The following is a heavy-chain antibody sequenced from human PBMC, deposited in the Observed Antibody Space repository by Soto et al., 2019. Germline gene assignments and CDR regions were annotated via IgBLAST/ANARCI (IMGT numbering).Heavy chain of an antibody. CDR2: INNGGSS. Sequence: QVHLPQLVAGLLKPSETLSLTCAVYGGSFSGYYWSWIRQPPGKGLECIGEINNGGSSNYNPSLTSRGSMSVGTSNNQFSLKLTSVTAADAAVYDCGRGRGEGYNQNWYFDIWGRGTLVTVSA. V-gene: IGHV4-34*01. CDR1: GGSFSGYY. D-gene: IGHD3-10*01. CDR3: GRGRGEGYNQNWYFDI. J-gene: IGHJ2*01.